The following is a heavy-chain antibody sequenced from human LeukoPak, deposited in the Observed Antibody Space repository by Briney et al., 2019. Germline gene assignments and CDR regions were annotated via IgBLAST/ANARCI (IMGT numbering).Heavy chain of an antibody. CDR3: ARDMGTTETGDDY. J-gene: IGHJ4*02. CDR2: IRGKASGGTT. V-gene: IGHV3-49*04. D-gene: IGHD4-17*01. CDR1: GFNFGDYR. Sequence: PGGSLRLSCTTSGFNFGDYRMNWVRQAPGKGLEWVGVIRGKASGGTTDYAASVKGRFTISRDDSKSIAYLQMSSLKIEDTAVYYCARDMGTTETGDDYWGKGTLVTVSS.